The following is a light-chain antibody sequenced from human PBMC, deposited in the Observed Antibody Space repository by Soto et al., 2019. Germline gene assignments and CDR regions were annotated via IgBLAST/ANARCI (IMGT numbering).Light chain of an antibody. CDR3: QQYDNLPLT. J-gene: IGKJ4*01. V-gene: IGKV1-33*01. CDR2: DAS. CDR1: QDISNY. Sequence: DIQMTQSPSSLSASIGDRVNITCQASQDISNYLNWYQQKPGKAPKLLIYDASNLETGVPSRFSGSGSGTDFTFTISSLQPEDIATYYCQQYDNLPLTFGGGAK.